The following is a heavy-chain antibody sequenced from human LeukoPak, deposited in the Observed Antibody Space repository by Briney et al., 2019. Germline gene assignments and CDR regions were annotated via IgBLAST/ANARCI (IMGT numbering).Heavy chain of an antibody. D-gene: IGHD5-12*01. J-gene: IGHJ4*02. CDR3: AKDRTSRVATFLDY. CDR2: ISWNSGSI. V-gene: IGHV3-9*01. CDR1: GFTFDDYA. Sequence: GRSLRLSCAASGFTFDDYAMHWVRQAPGKGLEWVSGISWNSGSIGYADSVKGRFTISRDNAKNSLYLQMNSLRAEDTALYYCAKDRTSRVATFLDYWGQGTLVTVSS.